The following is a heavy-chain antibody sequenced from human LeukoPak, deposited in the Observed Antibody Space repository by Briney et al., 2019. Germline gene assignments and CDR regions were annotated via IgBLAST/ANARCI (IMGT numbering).Heavy chain of an antibody. Sequence: SETLSLTCTVSGTAISGYYWSWIRQPPGKGLELIGYIYNTESIYYNPSLKSRVTISVHTSKNQFSLKLSSVTAADTAVYYCARTIMVRGVTPYYYYGMDVWGQGTTVTVSS. CDR1: GTAISGYY. CDR3: ARTIMVRGVTPYYYYGMDV. CDR2: IYNTESI. J-gene: IGHJ6*02. V-gene: IGHV4-59*08. D-gene: IGHD3-10*01.